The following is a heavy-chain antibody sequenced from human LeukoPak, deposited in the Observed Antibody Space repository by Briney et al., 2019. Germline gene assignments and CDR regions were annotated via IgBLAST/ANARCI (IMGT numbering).Heavy chain of an antibody. D-gene: IGHD3-10*01. J-gene: IGHJ4*02. V-gene: IGHV4-59*01. CDR1: GGSISSYY. CDR2: IYYSGST. CDR3: ARGGSMYFDY. Sequence: SETLSLTCTVSGGSISSYYWSWIRQPPGKGLEWIGYIYYSGSTNYNPSLKSRVTISVDTSKNQFSLKLSSVTAADTAVYYCARGGSMYFDYWGQGTLSPSPQ.